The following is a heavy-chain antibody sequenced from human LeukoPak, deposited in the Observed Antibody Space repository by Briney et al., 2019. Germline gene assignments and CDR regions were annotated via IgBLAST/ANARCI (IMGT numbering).Heavy chain of an antibody. CDR2: IYSGDSDT. J-gene: IGHJ4*02. D-gene: IGHD6-19*01. Sequence: GESLKISCKGSGYSFTSYWIGWVRQMPGKGLEWMGIIYSGDSDTRYSPPFQGQVTISADKSISTAYLQWSSLKASDTAMYYCAKGRVYSSGWYYFDCWGQGTLVTVSS. V-gene: IGHV5-51*01. CDR3: AKGRVYSSGWYYFDC. CDR1: GYSFTSYW.